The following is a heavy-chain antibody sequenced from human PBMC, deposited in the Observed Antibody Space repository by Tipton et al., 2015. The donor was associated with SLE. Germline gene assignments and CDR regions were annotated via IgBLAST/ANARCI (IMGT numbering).Heavy chain of an antibody. CDR1: GGSLSGHY. CDR2: INHRGST. CDR3: ARDHLPGGYYYYMDV. D-gene: IGHD3-10*01. V-gene: IGHV4-34*01. J-gene: IGHJ6*03. Sequence: TLSLTCAVYGGSLSGHYWSWIRQPPGKGLEWIGEINHRGSTNYNPSLKSRLTISVDTSKNQFSLKLSSVTAADTAVYYCARDHLPGGYYYYMDVWGKGTTVTVSS.